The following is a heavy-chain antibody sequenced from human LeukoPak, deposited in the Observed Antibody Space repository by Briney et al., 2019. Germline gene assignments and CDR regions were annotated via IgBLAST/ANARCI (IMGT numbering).Heavy chain of an antibody. D-gene: IGHD2-15*01. CDR1: GGSISSGGYY. CDR3: ARRLPSIAVLDY. Sequence: SETLSLTCTVSGGSISSGGYYWTWIRQHPGKGLEWIGYIYHTGNTYYTPSLKSRVTMSVDTSKNQFSLNLNSVTAADTAVYFCARRLPSIAVLDYWGQGILVTVSS. CDR2: IYHTGNT. J-gene: IGHJ4*02. V-gene: IGHV4-31*03.